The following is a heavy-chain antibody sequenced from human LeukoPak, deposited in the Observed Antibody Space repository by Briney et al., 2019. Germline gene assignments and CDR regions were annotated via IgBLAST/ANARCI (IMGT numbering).Heavy chain of an antibody. Sequence: GASVKVSCKASGYTFTSYGISWVRQAPGQGLEWMGIINPSGGSTSYAQKFQGRVTMTRDMSTSTVYMELSGLRSEDTAVYYCARGVVRLRYPREDYWGQGTLVTVSS. D-gene: IGHD4-17*01. CDR1: GYTFTSYG. J-gene: IGHJ4*02. CDR2: INPSGGST. V-gene: IGHV1-46*01. CDR3: ARGVVRLRYPREDY.